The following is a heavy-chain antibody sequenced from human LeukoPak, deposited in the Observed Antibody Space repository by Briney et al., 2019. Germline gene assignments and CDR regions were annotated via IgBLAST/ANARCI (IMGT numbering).Heavy chain of an antibody. CDR3: AREGATGTTGYFDY. J-gene: IGHJ4*02. CDR2: IYYSGST. V-gene: IGHV4-30-4*08. CDR1: GGTISSGDYY. D-gene: IGHD1-1*01. Sequence: SQTLSLTCTVSGGTISSGDYYWSWIRQPPGKGLEWIGYIYYSGSTYYNPSLKSRVTISVDTSKNQFSLKLSSVTAADTAVYYCAREGATGTTGYFDYWGQGTLVTVSS.